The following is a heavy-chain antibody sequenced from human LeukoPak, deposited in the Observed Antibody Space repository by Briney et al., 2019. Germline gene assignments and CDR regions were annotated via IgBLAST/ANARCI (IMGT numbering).Heavy chain of an antibody. V-gene: IGHV1-8*03. D-gene: IGHD4-17*01. Sequence: ASVKVSCKTSGYTFNDYDINWVRQAPGQGLEWMGYMNPDNDDTGYARKFQGRVTITRDTSISTAYMELSSLRSEDTAVYYCARDFRVPVTTDWGQGTLVTVSS. J-gene: IGHJ4*02. CDR2: MNPDNDDT. CDR3: ARDFRVPVTTD. CDR1: GYTFNDYD.